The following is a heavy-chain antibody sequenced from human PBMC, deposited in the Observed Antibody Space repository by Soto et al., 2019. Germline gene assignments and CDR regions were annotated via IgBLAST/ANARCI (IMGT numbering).Heavy chain of an antibody. CDR2: ISYDGSNK. J-gene: IGHJ6*02. CDR1: GFTFSSYG. Sequence: GGSLRLSCAASGFTFSSYGMHWVRQAPGKGLEWVAVISYDGSNKYYADSVKGRFTISRDNSKNTLYLQMNSLRAEDTAVYYCAKYRMVRGAYYYGMDVWGQGTTVTVSS. CDR3: AKYRMVRGAYYYGMDV. V-gene: IGHV3-30*18. D-gene: IGHD3-10*01.